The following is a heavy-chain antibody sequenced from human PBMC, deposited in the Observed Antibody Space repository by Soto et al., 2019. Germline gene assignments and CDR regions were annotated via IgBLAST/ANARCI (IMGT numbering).Heavy chain of an antibody. D-gene: IGHD6-13*01. J-gene: IGHJ5*02. CDR2: IIPIFGTA. CDR1: GGTFSSYA. Sequence: VPVSCKDSGGTFSSYAIRWVRKAPGQGLEGMGGIIPIFGTANYAQKFQGRVTITADEDTSTAYMELSSLRAEDAAEYSWAKAPGSSSSFAPWGQGTLVTVSS. CDR3: AKAPGSSSSFAP. V-gene: IGHV1-69*01.